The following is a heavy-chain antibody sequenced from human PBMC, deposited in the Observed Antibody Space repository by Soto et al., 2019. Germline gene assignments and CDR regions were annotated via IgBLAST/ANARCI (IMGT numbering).Heavy chain of an antibody. D-gene: IGHD2-2*01. V-gene: IGHV4-34*01. CDR2: FHPRGST. Sequence: PSDTLSPAPGHFGPAPSSCNATRLRWTPGRPPAWAGEFHPRGSTDYKPSLKSRVSISADTSKKQFSLNLTSVTAADTAVYYCARGECSSNYCFTRWALDIWGQGTVVT. J-gene: IGHJ3*02. CDR1: GPAPSSCN. CDR3: ARGECSSNYCFTRWALDI.